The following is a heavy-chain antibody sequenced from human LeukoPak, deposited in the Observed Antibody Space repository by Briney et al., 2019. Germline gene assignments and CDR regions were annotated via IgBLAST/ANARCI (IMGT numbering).Heavy chain of an antibody. J-gene: IGHJ5*02. CDR3: AGPKCGGDCYANWFDP. V-gene: IGHV1-46*01. D-gene: IGHD2-21*01. Sequence: ASVKVSCKASGYTFTSYGISWVRQAPGQGLEWMGIINPSGGSTSYAQKFQGRVTMTRDTSTSTVYMELSSLRSEDTAVYYCAGPKCGGDCYANWFDPWGQGTLVTVSS. CDR1: GYTFTSYG. CDR2: INPSGGST.